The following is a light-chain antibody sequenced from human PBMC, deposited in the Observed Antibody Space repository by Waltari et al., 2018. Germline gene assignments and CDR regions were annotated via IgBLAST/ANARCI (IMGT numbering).Light chain of an antibody. CDR2: WAS. J-gene: IGKJ1*01. CDR1: QSLLYSSKNY. CDR3: QQYYSPPQT. Sequence: DIVMTQSPESLTVSLGERATVNCKSSQSLLYSSKNYLAWYQHKPGQPPKVLIYWASTRESGVPDRFSGSGSGTDFTLTISSLQAEDVAVYYCQQYYSPPQTFGQGIKVEIK. V-gene: IGKV4-1*01.